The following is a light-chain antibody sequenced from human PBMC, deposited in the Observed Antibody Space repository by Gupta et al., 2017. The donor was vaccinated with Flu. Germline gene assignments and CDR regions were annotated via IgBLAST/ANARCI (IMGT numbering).Light chain of an antibody. Sequence: SSGAGFYVHWYQHRPGRVPRPLIYDDINRPSGVPARFSGSKASSSASLSMNSLQPKDEGEYYCQSYDSGLGCSYVFGSGTKFTV. CDR3: QSYDSGLGCSYV. V-gene: IGLV1-40*01. J-gene: IGLJ1*01. CDR2: DDI. CDR1: SSGAGFY.